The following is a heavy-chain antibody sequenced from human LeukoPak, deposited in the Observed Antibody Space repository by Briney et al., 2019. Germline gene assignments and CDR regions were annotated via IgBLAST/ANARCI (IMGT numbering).Heavy chain of an antibody. D-gene: IGHD6-13*01. CDR1: GYSISSGYY. Sequence: PSETLSLTCAVSGYSISSGYYWIWIRQPPGKGLKWIGSLYHSDSIYYNPSLESRVTMSVDTSKNQFSLKLSFVTVADTAVYYCARQHDSYHYYYVDVWGKGTTVTVSS. CDR2: LYHSDSI. V-gene: IGHV4-38-2*01. J-gene: IGHJ6*03. CDR3: ARQHDSYHYYYVDV.